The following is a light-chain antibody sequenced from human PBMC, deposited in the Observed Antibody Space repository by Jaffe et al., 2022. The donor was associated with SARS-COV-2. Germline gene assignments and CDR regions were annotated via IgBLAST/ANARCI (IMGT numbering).Light chain of an antibody. J-gene: IGKJ5*01. CDR1: QSLLHSNGFNY. CDR2: LGS. CDR3: MQSLQTPT. Sequence: DIVMTQSPLSLPVTPGEPASISCRSSQSLLHSNGFNYLDWFLQKPGQSPQLLIYLGSSRASGVPDRFSGSGSGTYFTLKISRVEAEDVGLYYCMQSLQTPTFGQGTRLEIK. V-gene: IGKV2-28*01.